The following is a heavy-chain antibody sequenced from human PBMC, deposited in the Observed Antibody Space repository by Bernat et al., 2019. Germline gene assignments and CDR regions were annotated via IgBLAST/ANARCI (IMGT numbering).Heavy chain of an antibody. V-gene: IGHV3-30-3*01. CDR3: ARGGGIVVVSALDY. J-gene: IGHJ4*02. CDR1: GFTFSSYA. D-gene: IGHD3-22*01. Sequence: QVQLVESGGGVVQPGRSLRLSCAASGFTFSSYAMHWVRQAPGKGLEWVAVISYDGSNKYYADSVKGRFTISRDNSKNTLYLQMNSLRAEDTAVYYCARGGGIVVVSALDYWGQGTLVTVSS. CDR2: ISYDGSNK.